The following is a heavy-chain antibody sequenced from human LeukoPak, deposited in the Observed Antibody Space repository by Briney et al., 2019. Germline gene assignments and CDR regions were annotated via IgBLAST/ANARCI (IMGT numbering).Heavy chain of an antibody. CDR2: ISSSSSYT. J-gene: IGHJ3*02. Sequence: GGSLRLSCAASGFTFSDYYMSWIRQAPGKGLEWVSYISSSSSYTNYADSVKGRFTISRDNAKNSLYLQMNSLRAEDTAVYYCARDFYRGIAAATGAFDIGGQGTMVTVSS. CDR3: ARDFYRGIAAATGAFDI. V-gene: IGHV3-11*06. CDR1: GFTFSDYY. D-gene: IGHD6-13*01.